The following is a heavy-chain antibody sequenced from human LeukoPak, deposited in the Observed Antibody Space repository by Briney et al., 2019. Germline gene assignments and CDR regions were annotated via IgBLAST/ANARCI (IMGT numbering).Heavy chain of an antibody. Sequence: ASVKVSCKPSGYTFTAYNTHWVRQAPGQGLEWMGWMNPNSGDTNYAQNFQGRVTMTRDTSISTAYMGLSSLRSDDTAVYFCLRGGGRSYCDYWGQGTPVTVSS. CDR2: MNPNSGDT. CDR1: GYTFTAYN. D-gene: IGHD2-15*01. CDR3: LRGGGRSYCDY. V-gene: IGHV1-2*02. J-gene: IGHJ4*02.